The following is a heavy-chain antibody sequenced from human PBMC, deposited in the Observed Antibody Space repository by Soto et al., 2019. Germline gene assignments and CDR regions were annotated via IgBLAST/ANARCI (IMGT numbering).Heavy chain of an antibody. Sequence: SETLSLTCTVSGGSITRGGYYWSWIRQHPGKGLEWIGYIYNSGATYYNPSLKSRVTISVDTSKNQFSLKLTSVTAADTAVYYCARDPAPWGQGTLVTVSS. J-gene: IGHJ5*02. CDR2: IYNSGAT. CDR3: ARDPAP. V-gene: IGHV4-31*03. CDR1: GGSITRGGYY.